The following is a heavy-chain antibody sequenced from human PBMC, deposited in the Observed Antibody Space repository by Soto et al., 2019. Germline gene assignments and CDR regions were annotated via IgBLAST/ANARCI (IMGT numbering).Heavy chain of an antibody. V-gene: IGHV1-46*01. J-gene: IGHJ6*02. D-gene: IGHD2-15*01. CDR2: INPSGGST. Sequence: QVQLVQSGAEVKKPGASVKVSCKASGYTFTSYYMHWVRQAPGQGLEWMGIINPSGGSTSYAQKCQGRVTMTRDTSTSTVYMELSSLRSEDTAVYYCARERVENCSGGSCYTLNLYGMDVWGQGTTVTVSS. CDR3: ARERVENCSGGSCYTLNLYGMDV. CDR1: GYTFTSYY.